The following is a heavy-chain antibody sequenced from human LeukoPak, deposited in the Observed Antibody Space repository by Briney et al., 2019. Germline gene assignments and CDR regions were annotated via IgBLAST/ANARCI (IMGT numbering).Heavy chain of an antibody. CDR1: GFTFSTYA. V-gene: IGHV3-23*01. J-gene: IGHJ4*02. Sequence: PGGSLRLSCAASGFTFSTYAMSWVRQAPGKGVEWVSAISGSGGSTYYADSVKGRFTVSRDNSKNTLYLEMNSLRAEDTAVYYCAKDTICTVDPFDYWGQGTLVTVSS. CDR3: AKDTICTVDPFDY. D-gene: IGHD3-3*01. CDR2: ISGSGGST.